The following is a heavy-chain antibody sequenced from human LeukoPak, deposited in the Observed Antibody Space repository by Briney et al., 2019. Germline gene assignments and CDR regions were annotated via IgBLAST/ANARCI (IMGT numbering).Heavy chain of an antibody. CDR1: GFTFSTYG. CDR3: AKDGASYFYYGMDV. V-gene: IGHV3-30*18. Sequence: GGSLSLSCAASGFTFSTYGMHWVRQAPGKGLEWVAVISYDGNNKYYADSVKGRFTISRDHSKNTLYLQMNSLRAEDTAVYYCAKDGASYFYYGMDVWGQGTTVTVSS. D-gene: IGHD3-16*01. J-gene: IGHJ6*02. CDR2: ISYDGNNK.